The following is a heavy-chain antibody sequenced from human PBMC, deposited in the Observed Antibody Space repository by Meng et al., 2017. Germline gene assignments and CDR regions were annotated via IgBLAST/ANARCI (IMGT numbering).Heavy chain of an antibody. CDR1: GFRFSDYD. J-gene: IGHJ4*02. V-gene: IGHV3-48*03. CDR3: ARDPGNYHGSGSYSSFDY. D-gene: IGHD3-10*01. CDR2: ISSSSATI. Sequence: GESLKNSCAASGFRFSDYDMHWVRQAPGKGLEWVSFISSSSATIYYADSVKGRFTISRDNAKNSLYLQMNSLRAEDTAIYYCARDPGNYHGSGSYSSFDYWGQGTLVTVSS.